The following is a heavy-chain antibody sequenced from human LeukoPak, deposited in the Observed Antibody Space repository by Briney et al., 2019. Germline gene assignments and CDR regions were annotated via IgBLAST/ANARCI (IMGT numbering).Heavy chain of an antibody. J-gene: IGHJ5*02. V-gene: IGHV1-69*05. CDR1: GGTFSSYA. CDR3: ARGNCTSISCYAKLSPNWFDP. D-gene: IGHD2-2*01. CDR2: IIPIFGTA. Sequence: SVKVSCKASGGTFSSYAISWVRQAPGQGLEWMGGIIPIFGTANYAQKFQGRVTMTRDTSTSTVYMELSSLRSEDTAVFYCARGNCTSISCYAKLSPNWFDPWGQGTLVTVSS.